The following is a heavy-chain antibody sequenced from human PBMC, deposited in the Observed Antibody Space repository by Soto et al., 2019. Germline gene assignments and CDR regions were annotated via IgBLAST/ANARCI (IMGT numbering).Heavy chain of an antibody. CDR2: INPNGGT. J-gene: IGHJ4*02. CDR3: ARSLTTLTTLLDY. V-gene: IGHV1-2*02. CDR1: GYTLTDNY. D-gene: IGHD4-17*01. Sequence: QVQLVQSGAEVKRPGASVKVSCKASGYTLTDNYMHWVREAPGQGLEWMGWINPNGGTNYAQKFQGRVNMTKDTSINTAYMELSRLRSDDTAVYYCARSLTTLTTLLDYWGQGTLVTVSS.